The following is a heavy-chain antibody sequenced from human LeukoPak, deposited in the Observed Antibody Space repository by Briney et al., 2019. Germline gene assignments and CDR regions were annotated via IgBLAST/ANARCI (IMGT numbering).Heavy chain of an antibody. D-gene: IGHD6-13*01. V-gene: IGHV1-69*13. CDR1: GGTFSSYA. CDR3: ARPSRGSSSWYGIDY. Sequence: SVKVSCKASGGTFSSYAISWVRQAPGQGLEWMGGIIPIFGTANYAQKFQGRVTITADESTSTAYMELSSLRSEDTAVCYCARPSRGSSSWYGIDYWGQGTLVTVSS. J-gene: IGHJ4*02. CDR2: IIPIFGTA.